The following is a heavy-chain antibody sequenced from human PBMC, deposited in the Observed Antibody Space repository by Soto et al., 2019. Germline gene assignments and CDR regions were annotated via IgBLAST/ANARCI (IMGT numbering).Heavy chain of an antibody. J-gene: IGHJ4*02. CDR1: GGTFSTYA. CDR3: ASGIQLWLRRINNGYSG. CDR2: IIPMFGTA. Sequence: QVQLVQSGAEVKKPESSVKVSCKAPGGTFSTYAISWVRQAPGQGLEWMGGIIPMFGTANYAQRFQDRVTITADESTNTVYMELISLSSEDTAVYFCASGIQLWLRRINNGYSGWGQGTLVTVSS. D-gene: IGHD5-18*01. V-gene: IGHV1-69*12.